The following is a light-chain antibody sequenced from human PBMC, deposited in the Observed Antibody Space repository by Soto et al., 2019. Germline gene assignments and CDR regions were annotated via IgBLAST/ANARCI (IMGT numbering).Light chain of an antibody. J-gene: IGKJ1*01. CDR2: GAS. V-gene: IGKV3-20*01. Sequence: EIVLRQSAFTLSVSPGESATLSCRASQTVRNNLDWFQQKPGQSPRLLIYGASNRASGISDRFSGSGSGTDFTLTIYRLEPEDFAVYYCQQYDTSPWTFGQGTKVDIK. CDR1: QTVRNN. CDR3: QQYDTSPWT.